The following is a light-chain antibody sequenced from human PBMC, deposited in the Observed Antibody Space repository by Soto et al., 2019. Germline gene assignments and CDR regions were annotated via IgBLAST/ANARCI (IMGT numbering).Light chain of an antibody. CDR3: QQYNSSST. V-gene: IGKV1-5*01. CDR1: QSISIW. Sequence: QTTPSTSRQSSSVGARVPLTCRARQSISIWLAWYQQKPGKPPRRLIYDASSLESGAQSRFSGSGSGTEFTLTISSLKPDDSATYYCQQYNSSSTVGQGTEVDIK. CDR2: DAS. J-gene: IGKJ1*01.